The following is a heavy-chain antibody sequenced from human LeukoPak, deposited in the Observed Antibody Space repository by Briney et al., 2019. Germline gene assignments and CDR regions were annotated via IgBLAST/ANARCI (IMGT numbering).Heavy chain of an antibody. J-gene: IGHJ4*02. CDR2: ISAYNGNT. D-gene: IGHD2-2*01. Sequence: GASVKISCKASGYTFTSYGISWVRQAPGQGLEWMGWISAYNGNTNYAQKLQGRVTMTTDTSTSTAYMELRSLRSDDTAVYYCARFCGSSTSCYGSFDYWGQGTLVTVSS. V-gene: IGHV1-18*01. CDR3: ARFCGSSTSCYGSFDY. CDR1: GYTFTSYG.